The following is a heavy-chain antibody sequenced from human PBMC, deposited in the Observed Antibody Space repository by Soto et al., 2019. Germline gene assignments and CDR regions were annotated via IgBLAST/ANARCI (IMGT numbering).Heavy chain of an antibody. J-gene: IGHJ2*01. CDR2: IWSYGSNK. CDR3: VRASGPFDL. V-gene: IGHV3-33*01. CDR1: GFPFSVYG. Sequence: QMQLVESGGGVVQPGRSLRLSCGASGFPFSVYGIHWVRQAPGKGLEWVAVIWSYGSNKYYGDSVKGRFTISRDNSKNTLYLQMNSLRAEDTAMYYCVRASGPFDLWGRGTLVTVSS.